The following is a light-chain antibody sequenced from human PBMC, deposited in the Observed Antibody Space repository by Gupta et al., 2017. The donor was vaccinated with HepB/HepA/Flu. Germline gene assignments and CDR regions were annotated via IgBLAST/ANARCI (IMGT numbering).Light chain of an antibody. V-gene: IGKV2-28*01. J-gene: IGKJ2*01. CDR2: LGS. Sequence: DIVMTQSPLSPPVTPAEPASDSCRYSQTLLNSDGNHLDWYLQKPGQSPHLLIYLGSNRASGVSDRLSGSGSGTDFTLNISRVEADDVGVYYCMQALHTPYTFGQGTKLEIK. CDR1: QTLLNSDGNH. CDR3: MQALHTPYT.